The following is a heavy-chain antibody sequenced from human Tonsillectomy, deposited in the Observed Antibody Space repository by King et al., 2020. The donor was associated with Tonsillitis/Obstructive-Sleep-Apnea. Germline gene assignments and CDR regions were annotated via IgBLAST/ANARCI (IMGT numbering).Heavy chain of an antibody. CDR3: AKDFRHVLRFLEWLLSYFDY. D-gene: IGHD3-3*01. V-gene: IGHV3-23*04. CDR2: ISGIWCST. Sequence: QLVQSGGGLVQPGGSLRLSCSASGFTFSSYAMSCVRQAPGKGLEWVSAISGIWCSTYYAHSVYSRFTISRDNSKNTLYLQINSLRAEETAVYYCAKDFRHVLRFLEWLLSYFDYWGQGTLVTVSS. CDR1: GFTFSSYA. J-gene: IGHJ4*02.